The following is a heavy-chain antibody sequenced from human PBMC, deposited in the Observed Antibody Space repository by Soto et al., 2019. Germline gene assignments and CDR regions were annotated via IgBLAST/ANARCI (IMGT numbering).Heavy chain of an antibody. CDR1: GFTFSSYG. CDR2: ISYNGGNK. J-gene: IGHJ6*02. Sequence: QVQLVASGGGVVQPGRSLRLSCAASGFTFSSYGMHWVRQAPGKGLEWVAVISYNGGNKYYGDSVKGRFTISRDNSKKTMYLQMNSLRAEDTAVYYCAKDHVGYYNGMDVWGQGTTVTVSS. CDR3: AKDHVGYYNGMDV. V-gene: IGHV3-30*18. D-gene: IGHD3-10*01.